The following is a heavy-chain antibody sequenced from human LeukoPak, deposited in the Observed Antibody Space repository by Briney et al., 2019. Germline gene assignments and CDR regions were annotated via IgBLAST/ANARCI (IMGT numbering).Heavy chain of an antibody. Sequence: GRSLRLSCAASGFTFSSYGMHWVRQAPGKGLEWVAVISYDGSNKYYADSVKGRFTISRDNSKNTLYLQMNSLRAEGTAVYYCAKDRAPYGDYINWFDPWGQGTLVTVSS. D-gene: IGHD4-17*01. CDR3: AKDRAPYGDYINWFDP. J-gene: IGHJ5*02. V-gene: IGHV3-30*18. CDR1: GFTFSSYG. CDR2: ISYDGSNK.